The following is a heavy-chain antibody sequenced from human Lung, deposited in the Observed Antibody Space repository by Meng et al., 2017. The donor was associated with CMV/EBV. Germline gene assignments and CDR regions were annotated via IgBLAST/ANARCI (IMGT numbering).Heavy chain of an antibody. CDR1: GYTFTGYY. D-gene: IGHD2-2*01. V-gene: IGHV1-2*02. CDR3: ARVFGVVVPLEGCMDV. Sequence: ASXXVSXKASGYTFTGYYMHWVRQAPGQGREWMGWINPNSGGTNYAQKFQGRVTMTRDTSISTAYMELSRLRSDDTAVYYCARVFGVVVPLEGCMDVWGQGTTVTVSS. CDR2: INPNSGGT. J-gene: IGHJ6*02.